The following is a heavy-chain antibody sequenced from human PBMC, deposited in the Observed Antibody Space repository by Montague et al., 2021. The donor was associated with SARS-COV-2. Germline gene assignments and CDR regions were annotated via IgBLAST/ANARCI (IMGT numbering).Heavy chain of an antibody. CDR1: GGSFSTNY. CDR3: ARDQTVLEWIWYGMDV. D-gene: IGHD3-3*01. CDR2: IDHSGNT. Sequence: SETLSLTCAVYGGSFSTNYWAWFRQSPGKGLEWFVNIDHSGNTNYNPSLKSRVSISVDTSSSQFSLYLTSVTAADAAVYYCARDQTVLEWIWYGMDVWGPGTTVTVAS. J-gene: IGHJ6*02. V-gene: IGHV4-34*01.